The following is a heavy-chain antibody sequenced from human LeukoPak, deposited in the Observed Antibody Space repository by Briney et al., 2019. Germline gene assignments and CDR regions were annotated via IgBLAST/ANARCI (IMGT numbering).Heavy chain of an antibody. CDR1: GGTFSSYA. D-gene: IGHD1-26*01. Sequence: SVKVSCKASGGTFSSYAISWVRQAPGQGLEWMGGIIPIFGTANYAQKFQGRVTITADKSASTAYMELSSLRSEDTAVYYCAREYSGSYLNWFDPWGQGTLVTVSS. CDR3: AREYSGSYLNWFDP. V-gene: IGHV1-69*06. J-gene: IGHJ5*02. CDR2: IIPIFGTA.